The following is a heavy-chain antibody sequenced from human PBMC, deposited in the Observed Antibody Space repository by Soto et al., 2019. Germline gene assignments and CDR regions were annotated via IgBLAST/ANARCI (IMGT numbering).Heavy chain of an antibody. CDR1: GFTFSSYA. V-gene: IGHV3-23*01. J-gene: IGHJ6*03. D-gene: IGHD3-10*01. CDR3: AKGELLWFGELLTRPYMDV. CDR2: ISGSGGST. Sequence: GGSLRLSCAASGFTFSSYAMSWVRQAPGKGLEWVSAISGSGGSTYYADSVKGRFTISRDNSKNTLYLQMNSLRAEDTAVYYCAKGELLWFGELLTRPYMDVWGKGTTVTVSS.